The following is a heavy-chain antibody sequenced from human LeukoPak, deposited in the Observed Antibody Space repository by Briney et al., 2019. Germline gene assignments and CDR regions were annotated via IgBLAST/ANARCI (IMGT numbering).Heavy chain of an antibody. D-gene: IGHD2-15*01. J-gene: IGHJ3*02. CDR2: ISYDGSNK. CDR3: AKEVVAATFDAFDI. V-gene: IGHV3-30*18. CDR1: GFTFSSYG. Sequence: GGSLRLSCAASGFTFSSYGMHWVRQAPGKGLEWVAVISYDGSNKYYADSVKGRFTISRDNSKNTLYLQMNSLRAEDTAVYYCAKEVVAATFDAFDIWGQGTMVTVSS.